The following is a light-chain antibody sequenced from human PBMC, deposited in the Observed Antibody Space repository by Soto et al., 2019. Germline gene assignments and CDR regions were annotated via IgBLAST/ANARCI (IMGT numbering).Light chain of an antibody. J-gene: IGKJ4*01. CDR2: GAS. V-gene: IGKV3-20*01. CDR3: QQYGSSPLLT. Sequence: EIVLTQSPGTLSLSPGERATLSCRASQSVSRSYLAWYQQKPGQAPRLLIYGASSRATGIPDRFSGSGSGTDFTLTISRLEPVDFAVYYCQQYGSSPLLTFGGGTKVEIK. CDR1: QSVSRSY.